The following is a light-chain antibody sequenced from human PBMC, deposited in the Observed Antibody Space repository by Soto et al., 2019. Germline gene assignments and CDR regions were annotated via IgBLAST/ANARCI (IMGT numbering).Light chain of an antibody. CDR3: AARDDSLNGWV. V-gene: IGLV1-44*01. CDR2: SNN. CDR1: SSNIGSNT. J-gene: IGLJ3*02. Sequence: QSVLTQPPSASGTPGQRVTISCSGSSSNIGSNTVNWYQQLPGTAPKLLIYSNNQRPSGVPDRFSGSKSGTSASLAISGLQFEDEADYYCAARDDSLNGWVFGGGTKLTVL.